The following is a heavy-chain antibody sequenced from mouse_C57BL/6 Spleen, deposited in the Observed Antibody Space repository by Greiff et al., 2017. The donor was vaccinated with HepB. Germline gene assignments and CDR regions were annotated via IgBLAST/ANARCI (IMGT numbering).Heavy chain of an antibody. J-gene: IGHJ3*01. CDR1: GYAFSSSW. D-gene: IGHD4-1*01. Sequence: VQVVESGPELVKPGASVKISCKASGYAFSSSWMNWVKQRPGKGLEWIGRIYPGDGDTNYNGKFKGKATLTADKSSSTAYMQLSSQTSEDSAVYFCAGSRFAYWGQGTLVTVSA. CDR2: IYPGDGDT. CDR3: AGSRFAY. V-gene: IGHV1-82*01.